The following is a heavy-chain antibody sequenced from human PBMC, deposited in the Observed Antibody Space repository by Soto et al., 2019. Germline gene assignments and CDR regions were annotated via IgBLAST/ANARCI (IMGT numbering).Heavy chain of an antibody. D-gene: IGHD1-26*01. V-gene: IGHV3-23*01. CDR2: NSGSDGSP. J-gene: IGHJ4*01. Sequence: EVQMLESGGGLVQPGGSLRLSCAASGFTFSSYAMSWVRQAPGKGLEWVSANSGSDGSPFYADSVKGRCTISRADSKNTLYLQPNSLRAEDTAVYYFAKGPGMYADFDCWGQGTLVTVSS. CDR1: GFTFSSYA. CDR3: AKGPGMYADFDC.